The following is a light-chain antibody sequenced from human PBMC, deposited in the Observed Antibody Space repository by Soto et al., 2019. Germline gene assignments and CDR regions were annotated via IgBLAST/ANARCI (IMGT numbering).Light chain of an antibody. CDR2: DAS. J-gene: IGKJ4*01. Sequence: EIVWTQSPATLSFSPGERATLSCRASQSVSSYLAWYQQKPGQAPRLLIYDASNRATGIPARFSGSGSGTDFTLTISSLQAEDVAVYYCQQYYSTPLTFCGGTKVDIK. V-gene: IGKV3-11*01. CDR3: QQYYSTPLT. CDR1: QSVSSY.